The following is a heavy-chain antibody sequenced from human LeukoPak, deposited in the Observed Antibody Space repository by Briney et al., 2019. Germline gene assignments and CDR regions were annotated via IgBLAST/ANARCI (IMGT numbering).Heavy chain of an antibody. CDR3: AREWYYYDSSGYYRPQHFDY. J-gene: IGHJ4*02. D-gene: IGHD3-22*01. Sequence: ASVKVSCKASGYTFIGYYMHWVRQAPGQGLEWMGWINPNSGGTNYAQKFQGRVTMTRDTSISTAYMELSRLRSDDTVVYYCAREWYYYDSSGYYRPQHFDYWGQGTLVTVSS. V-gene: IGHV1-2*02. CDR2: INPNSGGT. CDR1: GYTFIGYY.